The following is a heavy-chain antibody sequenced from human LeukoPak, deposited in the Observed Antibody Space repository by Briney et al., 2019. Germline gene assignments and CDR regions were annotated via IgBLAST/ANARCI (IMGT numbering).Heavy chain of an antibody. CDR2: IKQDGSEE. Sequence: PGGSLRLSCAASGFIFSSYWMSWVRQAPGKGLEWVANIKQDGSEEYYVGSVKGRFTISRDYATNSLYLQMNSLRAEDTAVYYCARDDYDGSGYFYWGQGTLVTVSS. V-gene: IGHV3-7*05. D-gene: IGHD3-22*01. J-gene: IGHJ4*02. CDR1: GFIFSSYW. CDR3: ARDDYDGSGYFY.